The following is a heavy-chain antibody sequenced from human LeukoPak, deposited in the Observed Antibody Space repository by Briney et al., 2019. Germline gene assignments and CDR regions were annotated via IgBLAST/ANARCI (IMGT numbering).Heavy chain of an antibody. CDR1: GGTFSSYA. V-gene: IGHV1-69*05. CDR3: AGEGSGGRYYYYMDV. J-gene: IGHJ6*03. D-gene: IGHD3-16*01. CDR2: IIPIFGTA. Sequence: VASVKVSCKASGGTFSSYAISWVRQAPGQGLEWMGGIIPIFGTANYAQKFQGRVTITTDESTSTAYMELSSLRSEDTAVYYCAGEGSGGRYYYYMDVWGKGTTVTVSS.